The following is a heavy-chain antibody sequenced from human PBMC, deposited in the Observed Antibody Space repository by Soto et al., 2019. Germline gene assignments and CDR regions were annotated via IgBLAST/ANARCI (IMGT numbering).Heavy chain of an antibody. Sequence: QVQLVESGGGVVQPGRSLRLSCAASGFTFSSYGMHWVRQAPGKGLEWVAVIWYDGSNKYYADSVKGRFTISRDNSKNTLYLQMNSLRAEDTAVYYCARDHRYYGSGSYPKGYYYGMDVWGQGTTVTVSS. CDR1: GFTFSSYG. CDR2: IWYDGSNK. D-gene: IGHD3-10*01. J-gene: IGHJ6*02. V-gene: IGHV3-33*01. CDR3: ARDHRYYGSGSYPKGYYYGMDV.